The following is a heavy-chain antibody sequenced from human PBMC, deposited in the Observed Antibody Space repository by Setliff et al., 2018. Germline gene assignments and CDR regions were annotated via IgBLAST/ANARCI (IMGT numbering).Heavy chain of an antibody. CDR1: GGSISSSSYY. D-gene: IGHD2-15*01. V-gene: IGHV4-39*01. CDR3: ASERESASRQTYFDS. Sequence: SETLSLTCTVSGGSISSSSYYWGWIRQPPGKGLEWIGSIYYSGSTYYNPSLKSRVTISVDTSKNQFSLKLSSVTAADTAVYYCASERESASRQTYFDSWGQGTLVTVS. CDR2: IYYSGST. J-gene: IGHJ4*02.